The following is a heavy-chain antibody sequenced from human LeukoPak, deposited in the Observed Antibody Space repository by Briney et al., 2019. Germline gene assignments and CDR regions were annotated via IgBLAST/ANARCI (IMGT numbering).Heavy chain of an antibody. V-gene: IGHV1-69*13. J-gene: IGHJ5*02. CDR1: GGTFSSYA. CDR2: IIPIFGTA. D-gene: IGHD5-12*01. Sequence: SVKVSCKASGGTFSSYAISWVRQAPGQGLEWMGGIIPIFGTANYAQKFQGRVTITADESTSKAYMELSSLRSEDTAVYYCASNIVATIGNWFDPWGQGTLVTVSS. CDR3: ASNIVATIGNWFDP.